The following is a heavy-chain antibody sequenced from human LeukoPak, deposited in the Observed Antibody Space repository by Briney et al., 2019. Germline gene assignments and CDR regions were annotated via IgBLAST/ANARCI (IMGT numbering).Heavy chain of an antibody. V-gene: IGHV3-21*04. Sequence: GGSLRLSCAASGFTFSSYSMNWVRQAPGKGLEWVSSISSSSSYIYYADSVKGRFTISRDNSKNTLYLQMNSLRAEDTAVYYCAKGEYTSGWYWGQGTLVTVPS. D-gene: IGHD6-19*01. J-gene: IGHJ4*02. CDR1: GFTFSSYS. CDR2: ISSSSSYI. CDR3: AKGEYTSGWY.